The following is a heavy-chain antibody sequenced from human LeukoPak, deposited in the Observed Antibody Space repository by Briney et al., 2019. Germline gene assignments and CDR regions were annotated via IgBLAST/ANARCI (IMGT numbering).Heavy chain of an antibody. CDR1: GVSISSYY. CDR3: ARGSGYSYGADAFDI. Sequence: NSSETLSLTCTVSGVSISSYYWSWIRQPPGKGLEWIGYIDYSGSTNYNPSLKSRVTISVDTSKNQFSLKLSSVTAADTAVYYCARGSGYSYGADAFDIWGQGTMVTVSS. CDR2: IDYSGST. J-gene: IGHJ3*02. V-gene: IGHV4-59*08. D-gene: IGHD5-18*01.